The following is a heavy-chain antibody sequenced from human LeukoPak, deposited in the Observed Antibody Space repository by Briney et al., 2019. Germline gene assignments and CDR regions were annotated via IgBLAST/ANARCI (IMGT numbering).Heavy chain of an antibody. CDR2: VTTYKGKT. CDR3: ARGVGNDLEDY. Sequence: ASVNVSCKASGYIFRNYGITWVRQAPGQGLQWMGWVTTYKGKTNYAQNVQGRVAMTTDTSTYTAYMELRNLTSDDTAVDYCARGVGNDLEDYWGQGTLVTVSS. D-gene: IGHD1-1*01. CDR1: GYIFRNYG. J-gene: IGHJ4*02. V-gene: IGHV1-18*01.